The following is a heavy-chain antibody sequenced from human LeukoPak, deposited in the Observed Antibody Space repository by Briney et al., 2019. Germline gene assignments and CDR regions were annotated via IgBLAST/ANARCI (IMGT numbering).Heavy chain of an antibody. V-gene: IGHV1-46*01. J-gene: IGHJ5*02. CDR3: ARVVYYDFWSGYTANWFDP. D-gene: IGHD3-3*01. Sequence: ASVKVSFTASGYTFTIYYMHWVRQAPGQGLEWMGIINPSGGSTSYAQKFQGRVTITRDMSTSTVYMELSSLRSEDTAVYYCARVVYYDFWSGYTANWFDPWGQGTLVTVSS. CDR1: GYTFTIYY. CDR2: INPSGGST.